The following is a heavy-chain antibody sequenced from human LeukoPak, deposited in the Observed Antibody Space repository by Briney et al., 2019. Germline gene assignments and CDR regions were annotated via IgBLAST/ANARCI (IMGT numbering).Heavy chain of an antibody. CDR3: ASHDSSGYYDY. Sequence: PSETLSLTCTVSGGSISSYYWSWIRQPPGKGREWIGDIYYSGSTNYNPPLKSRVTISLDTSKNQFSLKLSSVPAADTAVYYCASHDSSGYYDYWGEGTLVTVSS. V-gene: IGHV4-59*01. CDR1: GGSISSYY. D-gene: IGHD3-22*01. J-gene: IGHJ4*02. CDR2: IYYSGST.